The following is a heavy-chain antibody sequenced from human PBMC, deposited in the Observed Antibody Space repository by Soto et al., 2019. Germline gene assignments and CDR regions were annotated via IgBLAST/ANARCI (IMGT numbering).Heavy chain of an antibody. V-gene: IGHV3-74*01. Sequence: GGSLRLSCAASGFTFSSNWMHRVRQGPGKGLVWVSRIDNDGSSRDYADSVKGRFTISRDNAKNTLYLEMSSLRAEDTAVYYCATGSRWYSPDYWGQGILVTVSS. CDR2: IDNDGSSR. CDR1: GFTFSSNW. D-gene: IGHD6-19*01. J-gene: IGHJ4*02. CDR3: ATGSRWYSPDY.